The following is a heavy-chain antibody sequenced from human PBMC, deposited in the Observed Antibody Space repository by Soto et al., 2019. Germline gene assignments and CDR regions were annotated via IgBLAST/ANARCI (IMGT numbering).Heavy chain of an antibody. CDR1: GYSFTSYW. CDR3: ATLGPDKWLVKEGWWFDP. D-gene: IGHD6-19*01. V-gene: IGHV5-10-1*01. CDR2: IDPSDSYT. Sequence: GESLKISCKGSGYSFTSYWISWVRQMPGKGLEWMGRIDPSDSYTNYSPSFQAHGTISADKSISTAYLQWSSLKASDTAMYYCATLGPDKWLVKEGWWFDPWGQGTLVTVSS. J-gene: IGHJ5*02.